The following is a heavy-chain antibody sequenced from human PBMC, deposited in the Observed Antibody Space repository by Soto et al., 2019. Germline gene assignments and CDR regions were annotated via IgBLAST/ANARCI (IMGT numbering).Heavy chain of an antibody. J-gene: IGHJ4*02. V-gene: IGHV1-18*01. CDR2: ISAYNGNT. CDR1: GYTFTSYG. Sequence: ASVKVSCKASGYTFTSYGISWVRQAPGQGLEWMGWISAYNGNTNYAQKLQGRVTMTTDTSTSTAYMELRSLRSDDTAVYYCARVPHYDFWSATNFDYWGQGTLVTVSS. D-gene: IGHD3-3*01. CDR3: ARVPHYDFWSATNFDY.